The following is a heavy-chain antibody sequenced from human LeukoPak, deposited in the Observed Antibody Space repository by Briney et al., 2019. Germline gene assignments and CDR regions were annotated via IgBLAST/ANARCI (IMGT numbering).Heavy chain of an antibody. CDR2: ISGSGGST. V-gene: IGHV3-23*01. CDR3: AKVNWGYYYGMDV. CDR1: GFTFSSYG. Sequence: GGSLRLSCAASGFTFSSYGMHWVRQAPGKGLEWVSAISGSGGSTYYADSVKGRFTISRDNSKNTLYLQMNSLRAEDTAVYYCAKVNWGYYYGMDVWGQGTTVTVSS. D-gene: IGHD7-27*01. J-gene: IGHJ6*02.